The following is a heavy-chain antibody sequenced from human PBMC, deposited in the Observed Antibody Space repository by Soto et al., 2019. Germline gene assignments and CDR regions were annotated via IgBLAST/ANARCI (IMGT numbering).Heavy chain of an antibody. V-gene: IGHV6-1*01. CDR3: AREQNPRDGYNYLDI. D-gene: IGHD5-12*01. J-gene: IGHJ4*02. CDR2: TYYRSKWYN. CDR1: WYSLSSNSAA. Sequence: QVQLQLYGPGLVKPSQTLSLTCDISWYSLSSNSAAWNWIRQSPSRGREWMGRTYYRSKWYNYCAVSGKSRITINPDTSKNPFSRQLNSLTPEDTAVYYCAREQNPRDGYNYLDICGQGTLVNVSS.